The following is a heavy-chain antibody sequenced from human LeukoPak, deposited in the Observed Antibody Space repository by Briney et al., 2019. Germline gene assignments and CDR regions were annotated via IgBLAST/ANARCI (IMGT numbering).Heavy chain of an antibody. Sequence: SETLSLTCTVSGGSISSSSYYWGWLRQPPGKGLEWIGSIYYSGSTYYNPSLKSRVTISVDTSKNQFSLKLSSVTAADTAVYYCARREGIAAALAFDIWGQGTMVTVSS. V-gene: IGHV4-39*01. CDR3: ARREGIAAALAFDI. J-gene: IGHJ3*02. CDR1: GGSISSSSYY. D-gene: IGHD6-13*01. CDR2: IYYSGST.